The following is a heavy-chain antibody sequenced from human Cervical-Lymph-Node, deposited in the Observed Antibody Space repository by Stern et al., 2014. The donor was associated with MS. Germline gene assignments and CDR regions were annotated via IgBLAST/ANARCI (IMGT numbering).Heavy chain of an antibody. CDR1: GYNFTNYY. CDR3: ARRVTRNNFDS. J-gene: IGHJ4*02. Sequence: VQLVESGAEVKKPGASMKVSCKASGYNFTNYYIHWVRQAPGQGLEWMGRINPNSGGTKYAQKFQGRVTLTRDTSVSTAYMEMSRLMSDDTAVYYCARRVTRNNFDSWGQGTLVTVSS. V-gene: IGHV1-2*06. D-gene: IGHD4-17*01. CDR2: INPNSGGT.